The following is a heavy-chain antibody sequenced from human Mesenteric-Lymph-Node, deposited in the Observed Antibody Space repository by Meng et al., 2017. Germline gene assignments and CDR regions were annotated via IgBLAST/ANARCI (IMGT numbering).Heavy chain of an antibody. J-gene: IGHJ5*02. V-gene: IGHV2-5*02. D-gene: IGHD6-6*01. CDR1: GFSLSTSGVG. CDR3: AHIRPRWFDP. CDR2: IYWDDDK. Sequence: QITLKESGPTLVKPTQTLTFSGFSLSTSGVGVGWIRQPPGKALEWLALIYWDDDKRYSPSLKSRLTITKDTSKNQVVLTMTNMDPVDTATYYCAHIRPRWFDPWGQGTLVTVSS.